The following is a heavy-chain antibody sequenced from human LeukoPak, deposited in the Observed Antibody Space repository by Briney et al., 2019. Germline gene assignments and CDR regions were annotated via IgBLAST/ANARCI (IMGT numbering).Heavy chain of an antibody. CDR1: GFTFSDHY. D-gene: IGHD3-3*01. CDR3: AREIFGVVITPKTYYHYYMDV. CDR2: TRNKANSYTT. J-gene: IGHJ6*03. Sequence: SGGSLRLSCAASGFTFSDHYMDWVRQAPGKGLEWVGRTRNKANSYTTEYAASVKGRFTISRDDSKNSLYLQMNSLKTEDTAVYYCAREIFGVVITPKTYYHYYMDVWGKGTTVTVSS. V-gene: IGHV3-72*01.